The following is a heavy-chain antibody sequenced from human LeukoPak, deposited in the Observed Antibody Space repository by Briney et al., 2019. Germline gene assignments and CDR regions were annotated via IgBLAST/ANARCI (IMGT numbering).Heavy chain of an antibody. V-gene: IGHV3-48*03. Sequence: GGSLRLSCATSGFIFSDYEMNWVRQAPGKGLEWVSYISSSGRTIFYADSVKGRFTISRDSAKNSLYLQMNSLRAEDTAVYYCARSNYYDSSGFDYWGQGTLVTVSS. CDR3: ARSNYYDSSGFDY. CDR2: ISSSGRTI. D-gene: IGHD3-22*01. J-gene: IGHJ4*02. CDR1: GFIFSDYE.